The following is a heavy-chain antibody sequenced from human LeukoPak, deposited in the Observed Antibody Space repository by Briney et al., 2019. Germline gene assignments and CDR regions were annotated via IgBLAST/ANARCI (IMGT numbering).Heavy chain of an antibody. Sequence: GGSLRLSCAASGFTFSTYSMNWGRQAPGKGLEWVSYIGTISSTIYYADSVKGRFTISRDNAKNSLYLQMNSLRDEDTAVYYCAREGYKALNSWGQGTLVTVSS. CDR3: AREGYKALNS. J-gene: IGHJ4*02. V-gene: IGHV3-48*02. CDR2: IGTISSTI. D-gene: IGHD5-18*01. CDR1: GFTFSTYS.